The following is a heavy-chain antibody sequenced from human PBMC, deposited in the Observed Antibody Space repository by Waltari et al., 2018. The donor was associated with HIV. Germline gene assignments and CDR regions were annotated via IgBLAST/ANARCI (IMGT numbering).Heavy chain of an antibody. V-gene: IGHV4-34*01. J-gene: IGHJ2*01. CDR2: INHGGST. CDR3: ARRWTTVTTDSLDL. D-gene: IGHD4-17*01. CDR1: GGSFNGYS. Sequence: QVQLQQWGAGLLKPSETLSLTCAVYGGSFNGYSWSWIRQSPGKGLEWIGGINHGGSTIYNPSLKSRVTISVDTSKNQFSLKLSFVTAADTAVYYCARRWTTVTTDSLDLWGRGTLVTVSS.